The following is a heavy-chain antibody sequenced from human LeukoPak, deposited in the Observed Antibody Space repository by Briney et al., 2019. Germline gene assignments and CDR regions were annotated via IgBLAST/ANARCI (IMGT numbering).Heavy chain of an antibody. Sequence: QSGGSLRLSCAASGFTISSYSMNWVRQAPGKGLEWVSYISSSSSTIYYADSVKGRFTISRDNAKNSLYLQMNSLRAEDTAVYYCARKVEMANWGQGTLVTVSS. CDR1: GFTISSYS. V-gene: IGHV3-48*01. CDR2: ISSSSSTI. J-gene: IGHJ4*02. D-gene: IGHD5-24*01. CDR3: ARKVEMAN.